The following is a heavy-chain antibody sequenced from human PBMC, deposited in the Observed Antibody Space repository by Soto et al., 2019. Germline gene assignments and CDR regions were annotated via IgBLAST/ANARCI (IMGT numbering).Heavy chain of an antibody. V-gene: IGHV3-21*01. CDR3: ARANRLIYGDYFDY. CDR2: ISSSSSYI. Sequence: EVQLVESGGGLVKPGGSLRLSCAASGFTFSSYSMNWVRQAPGKGLEWVSSISSSSSYIYYADSVKGRFTISRDNAKNSLDLQMNSLRAEDTAVYYCARANRLIYGDYFDYWGQGTLVTVSS. D-gene: IGHD4-17*01. J-gene: IGHJ4*02. CDR1: GFTFSSYS.